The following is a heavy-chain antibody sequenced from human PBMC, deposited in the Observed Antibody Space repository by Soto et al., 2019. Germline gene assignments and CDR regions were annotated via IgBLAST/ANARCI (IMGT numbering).Heavy chain of an antibody. CDR3: AHLVVAGLTYYFDY. D-gene: IGHD2-15*01. Sequence: ASVKVSCKVSGYTLTELSMHWVRQAPGKGLEWMGGFDPEDGERIYAQKFQGRVTMTEDTSRDTAYMELRSLRSEDTAVYYCAHLVVAGLTYYFDYWGQGTLVTVSS. J-gene: IGHJ4*02. CDR2: FDPEDGER. V-gene: IGHV1-24*01. CDR1: GYTLTELS.